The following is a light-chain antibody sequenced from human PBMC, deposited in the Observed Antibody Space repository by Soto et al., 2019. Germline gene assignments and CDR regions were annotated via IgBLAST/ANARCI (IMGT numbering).Light chain of an antibody. CDR1: SGHSSYA. V-gene: IGLV4-69*01. CDR2: LNSDGSH. CDR3: QTCGQGIKV. Sequence: QPVLTQSHSASASLGASVNLTCTLSSGHSSYAIAWHQQQPEKGPRYLMKLNSDGSHSKGDGIPDRFSGSSSGSERYLTISILQSEDEADYHWQTCGQGIKVVGGGTKLTVL. J-gene: IGLJ2*01.